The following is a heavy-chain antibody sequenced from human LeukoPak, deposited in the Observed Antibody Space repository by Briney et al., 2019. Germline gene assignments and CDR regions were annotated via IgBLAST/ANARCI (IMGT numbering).Heavy chain of an antibody. V-gene: IGHV1-2*02. CDR2: INPNSGGT. J-gene: IGHJ4*02. D-gene: IGHD5-18*01. CDR3: ATLPAYSYGYRDFDY. CDR1: GYTFTCYY. Sequence: ASVKVSCKASGYTFTCYYMHWVRQAPGQGLEWMGWINPNSGGTNYAQKFQGRVTMTRDTSISTAYMELSRLRSDDTAVYYCATLPAYSYGYRDFDYWGQGTLVTVSS.